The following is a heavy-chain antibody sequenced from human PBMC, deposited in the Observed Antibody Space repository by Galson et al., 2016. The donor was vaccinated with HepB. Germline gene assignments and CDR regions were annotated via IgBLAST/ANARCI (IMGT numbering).Heavy chain of an antibody. D-gene: IGHD2-21*01. CDR3: ARAYCGGDCLSYNIHYYYGLDV. CDR1: GFSLSTTSVG. Sequence: PALVKPTQTLTLTCTFSGFSLSTTSVGVGWIRQPPGKALEWLALIYWDDDKRFGPSLKSRLTVTKDISKNQVVLGMTNLDPVDTATYYCARAYCGGDCLSYNIHYYYGLDVWGQGTTVTVSS. J-gene: IGHJ6*02. V-gene: IGHV2-5*05. CDR2: IYWDDDK.